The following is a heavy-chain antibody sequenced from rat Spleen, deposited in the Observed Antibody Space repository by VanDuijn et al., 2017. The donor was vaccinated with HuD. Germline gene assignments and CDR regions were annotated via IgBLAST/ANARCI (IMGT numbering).Heavy chain of an antibody. CDR1: GFTFNNYW. J-gene: IGHJ3*01. V-gene: IGHV5-31*01. Sequence: EVHLVESGGGLVQPGRSLKLSCVASGFTFNNYWMTWIRQAPGKGLEWVASITNTGGSTYYPDSVKGRFTISRDIAKSILFLEMDSLRSEDTATYYCARPTEGIAWFAYWGQGTLVTVSS. CDR2: ITNTGGST. D-gene: IGHD1-11*01. CDR3: ARPTEGIAWFAY.